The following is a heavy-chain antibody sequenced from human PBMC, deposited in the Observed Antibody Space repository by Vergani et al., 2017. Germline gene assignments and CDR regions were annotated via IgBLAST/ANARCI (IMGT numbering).Heavy chain of an antibody. CDR3: ARSSYDFWSGYLPNWFAP. CDR1: GFTFSDYY. V-gene: IGHV3-11*01. Sequence: QVQLVESGGGLVKPGGSLRLSCAASGFTFSDYYMSWIRQAPGKGLEWGSYISSSGSTIYYADSVKGRFTISRANAKNSLYLQMNSLRAEDTAVYYCARSSYDFWSGYLPNWFAPWGEGTLVTVSS. J-gene: IGHJ5*02. D-gene: IGHD3-3*01. CDR2: ISSSGSTI.